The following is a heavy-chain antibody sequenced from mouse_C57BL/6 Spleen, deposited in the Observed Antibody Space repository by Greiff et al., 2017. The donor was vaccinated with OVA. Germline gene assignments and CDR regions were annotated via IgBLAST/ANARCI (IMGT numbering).Heavy chain of an antibody. CDR2: FYPGSGSI. J-gene: IGHJ4*01. D-gene: IGHD2-1*01. CDR1: GYTFTEYT. V-gene: IGHV1-62-2*01. Sequence: VQLQQSGAELVKPGASVKLSCKASGYTFTEYTIHWVKQRSGQGLEWIGWFYPGSGSIKYNEKFKDKATLTADKSSITVYMELIRLTSEDSAVYFCARHEDPLLWHKDYAMDGWGQGTTVTVSS. CDR3: ARHEDPLLWHKDYAMDG.